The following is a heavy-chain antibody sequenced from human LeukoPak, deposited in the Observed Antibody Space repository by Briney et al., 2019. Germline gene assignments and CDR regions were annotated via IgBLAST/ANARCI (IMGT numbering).Heavy chain of an antibody. CDR3: ARGLVTDLEVEPVGLYFQY. J-gene: IGHJ1*01. CDR2: INPSSGGT. V-gene: IGHV1-2*02. CDR1: GYTFTGYY. Sequence: ASVKVSCKASGYTFTGYYMHWVRQAPGQGLEWMGWINPSSGGTHYAQKFQGGVTMTRDTSIDTAYMELRWLKSDDTAVYYCARGLVTDLEVEPVGLYFQYWGQGTLVTVSS. D-gene: IGHD2-2*01.